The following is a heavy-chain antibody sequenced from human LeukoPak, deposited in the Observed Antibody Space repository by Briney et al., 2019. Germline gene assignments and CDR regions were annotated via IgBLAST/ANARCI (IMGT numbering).Heavy chain of an antibody. CDR3: ARARGLWFGESRDDSFDY. CDR1: GGTFISYA. D-gene: IGHD3-10*01. J-gene: IGHJ4*02. Sequence: SVRVSSKDSGGTFISYAISWVRQAPGEGVERMGRIIPIFGIANYAQKFQGRVTITADKSTSTAYMELSSLRSEDTAVYYCARARGLWFGESRDDSFDYWGQGTLVTVSS. CDR2: IIPIFGIA. V-gene: IGHV1-69*10.